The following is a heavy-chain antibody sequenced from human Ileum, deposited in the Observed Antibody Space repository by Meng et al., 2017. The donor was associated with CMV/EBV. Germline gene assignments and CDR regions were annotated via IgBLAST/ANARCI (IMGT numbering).Heavy chain of an antibody. CDR2: IYTSGDT. CDR3: NLASCSGGGCYFGGY. D-gene: IGHD2-15*01. Sequence: SVQSLPNASWPRSLTCNACDASISSYNLPWSRTPDVKELEWLRRIYTSGDTHYNPSLKSRVSMSVETSKKQFSLKLRSMTAANTAVYYCNLASCSGGGCYFGGYWGQGILVTVSS. J-gene: IGHJ4*02. V-gene: IGHV4-4*07. CDR1: DASISSYN.